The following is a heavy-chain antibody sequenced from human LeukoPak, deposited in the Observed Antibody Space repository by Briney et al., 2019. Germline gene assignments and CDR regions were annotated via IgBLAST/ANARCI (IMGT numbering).Heavy chain of an antibody. CDR3: ARDYVPGPLEV. Sequence: SETLSLTCIVSGYSITAGYDWGWIRQAPGKGLEWIASIHHTGVTYYDSSLKSRATISVDTSKNQFSLKLTSVTAADTAVYYCARDYVPGPLEVWGKGLKVIVPS. J-gene: IGHJ6*04. CDR2: IHHTGVT. D-gene: IGHD3-16*01. CDR1: GYSITAGYD. V-gene: IGHV4-38-2*02.